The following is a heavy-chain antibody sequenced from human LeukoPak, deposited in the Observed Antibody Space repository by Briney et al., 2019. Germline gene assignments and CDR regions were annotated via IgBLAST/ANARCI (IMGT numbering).Heavy chain of an antibody. Sequence: GGSLRLSCAASGFTFSTYWMHWVRQAPGQGLVWVSRIDHDGINTYSADSVKGRFTISRDNAKNTLYLRMNSLRAEDTAVYYCAKDRSGWSTFDYWGQGTLVTVSS. J-gene: IGHJ4*02. CDR1: GFTFSTYW. V-gene: IGHV3-74*01. D-gene: IGHD6-19*01. CDR2: IDHDGINT. CDR3: AKDRSGWSTFDY.